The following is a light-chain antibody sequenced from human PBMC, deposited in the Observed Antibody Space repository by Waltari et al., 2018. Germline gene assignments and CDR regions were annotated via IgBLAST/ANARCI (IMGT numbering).Light chain of an antibody. CDR2: SAS. Sequence: VILPHAPGTLSLSTGERDTLSCRASQSVSNSLAWYQQKPGQPPRLLIHSASSRATDIPDRFSGSGSGTEFTLTISSLEPEDVGLYHCYQHSSGYSFGPGTKLDIK. CDR1: QSVSNS. CDR3: YQHSSGYS. V-gene: IGKV3-20*01. J-gene: IGKJ3*01.